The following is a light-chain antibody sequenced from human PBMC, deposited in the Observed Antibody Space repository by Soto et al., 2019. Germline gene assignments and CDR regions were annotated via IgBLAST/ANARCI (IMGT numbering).Light chain of an antibody. Sequence: TLSVSRGQRATLSCRASQNVGSNYLAWYQQKPGQPPRLLMYGASSRATGIPDRFSGSGSGTDFTLTISRLEPEDFAMYYCQQYRSSLITFGQGTRLDIK. CDR1: QNVGSNY. CDR2: GAS. V-gene: IGKV3-20*01. J-gene: IGKJ5*01. CDR3: QQYRSSLIT.